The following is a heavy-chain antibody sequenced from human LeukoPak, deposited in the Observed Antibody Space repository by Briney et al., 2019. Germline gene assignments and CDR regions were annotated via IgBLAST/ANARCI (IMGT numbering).Heavy chain of an antibody. CDR3: ARADCSSSTCYLRRSWFDP. Sequence: GGSLSLSCAASGFTLSNDMNWVRQAPGKGLEWVSSISTSSRYIYYKDSVRGRFTISRDDAKNSLYLEMNSLRAEDTAVYYCARADCSSSTCYLRRSWFDPWGQGTLVTVSS. CDR2: ISTSSRYI. V-gene: IGHV3-21*01. D-gene: IGHD2-2*01. CDR1: GFTLSND. J-gene: IGHJ5*02.